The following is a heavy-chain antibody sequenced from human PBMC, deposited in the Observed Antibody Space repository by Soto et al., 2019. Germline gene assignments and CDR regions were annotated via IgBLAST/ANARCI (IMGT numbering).Heavy chain of an antibody. D-gene: IGHD3-22*01. J-gene: IGHJ3*02. CDR3: ARDLFPLVRPHDSSPHVGFDI. CDR1: GFTFSDYY. CDR2: ISSSGSTI. V-gene: IGHV3-11*01. Sequence: QVQLVESGGGLVKPGGSLRLSCAASGFTFSDYYMSWIRQAPGKGLEWVSYISSSGSTIYYADSVKGRFTISRDNAKNSLYLQMNSLRAEDTAVYYCARDLFPLVRPHDSSPHVGFDIWGQGTMVTVSS.